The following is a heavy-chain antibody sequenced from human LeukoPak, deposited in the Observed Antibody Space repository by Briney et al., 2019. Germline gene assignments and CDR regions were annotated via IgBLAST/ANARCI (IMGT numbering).Heavy chain of an antibody. D-gene: IGHD6-19*01. Sequence: SGESLRLSCAASGFTFGAYYMTWVRQAPGKGLEWVANIKQDGSEKYYVDSAKGRFTISRDNANNSLYLQMNSLRAEDTAVYYCARMSGIAVAAIWISYFDYWGQGTLVTVSS. CDR2: IKQDGSEK. CDR3: ARMSGIAVAAIWISYFDY. CDR1: GFTFGAYY. V-gene: IGHV3-7*03. J-gene: IGHJ4*02.